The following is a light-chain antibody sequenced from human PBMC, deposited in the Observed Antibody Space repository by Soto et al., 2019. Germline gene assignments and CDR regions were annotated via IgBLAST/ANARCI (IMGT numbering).Light chain of an antibody. CDR2: LNSYGSH. CDR1: SWHSSYA. J-gene: IGLJ3*02. V-gene: IGLV4-69*01. Sequence: QLVLTQSPSASASLGASVKLTCTLSSWHSSYAIACHQQQPEKGPRYLMKLNSYGSHTKGYGIPDRFAGSSSGAERYLTIRRLQSEDEADYYCQTWGTGIVVFGGGTKLTVL. CDR3: QTWGTGIVV.